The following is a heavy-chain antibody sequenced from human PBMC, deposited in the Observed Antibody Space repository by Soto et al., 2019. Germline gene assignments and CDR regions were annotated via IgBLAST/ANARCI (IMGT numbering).Heavy chain of an antibody. CDR2: ISGSGGGT. J-gene: IGHJ5*02. CDR3: ATSSGWYWLPFEP. V-gene: IGHV3-23*01. Sequence: HPWGSLRLSLAASGFTFSSYAISWVLPSPGKGLEWVSAISGSGGGTYYADSVKGRFTISRDNSKNTLYLQMNSLRAEDTAVYYCATSSGWYWLPFEPWGQGTLVTVSS. CDR1: GFTFSSYA. D-gene: IGHD6-19*01.